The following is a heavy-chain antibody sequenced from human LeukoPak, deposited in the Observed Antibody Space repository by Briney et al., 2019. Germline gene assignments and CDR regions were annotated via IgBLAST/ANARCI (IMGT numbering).Heavy chain of an antibody. Sequence: ASVKVSCKASGFTFTSSAMQWVRQARGQRLEWIGWIVVGSGNTNYAQKFQERASITRDMSTSTAYMELSSLRSEDTAVYYCAAVFISREYYYYYGMDVWGKGTTVTVSS. CDR2: IVVGSGNT. D-gene: IGHD1-26*01. J-gene: IGHJ6*04. V-gene: IGHV1-58*02. CDR3: AAVFISREYYYYYGMDV. CDR1: GFTFTSSA.